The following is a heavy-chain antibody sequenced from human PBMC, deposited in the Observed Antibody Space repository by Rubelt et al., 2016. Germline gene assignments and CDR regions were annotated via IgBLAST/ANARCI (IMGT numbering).Heavy chain of an antibody. CDR2: FSYSDGSV. J-gene: IGHJ5*02. Sequence: QVQLQQWGAGLLKPSETLSLTCAVYGGSFSGYYWSWIRQPPGKGLEWIGHFSYSDGSVHYNPSLKSRVTMSVDVSKNQFSLKLGSVTAADTAVYYCARFTYTYGYDWIDPWGQGTLVTVSS. D-gene: IGHD5-18*01. CDR1: GGSFSGYY. CDR3: ARFTYTYGYDWIDP. V-gene: IGHV4-34*01.